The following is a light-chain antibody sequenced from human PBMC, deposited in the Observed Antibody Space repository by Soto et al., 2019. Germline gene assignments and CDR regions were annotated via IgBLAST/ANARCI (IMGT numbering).Light chain of an antibody. J-gene: IGKJ4*01. Sequence: DIQLTHSPSFLSASVGDRVTITCRASQAISSYLAWYQQKPGKPPKLLIYGASTLQSDVPSRFSGSGSGTEFTLTVSSLQAEDSATYYCQQFNDYPLTFGGGTKVDIK. CDR3: QQFNDYPLT. V-gene: IGKV1-9*01. CDR1: QAISSY. CDR2: GAS.